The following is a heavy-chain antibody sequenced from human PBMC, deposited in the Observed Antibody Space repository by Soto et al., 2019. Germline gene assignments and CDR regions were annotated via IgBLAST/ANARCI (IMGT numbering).Heavy chain of an antibody. Sequence: QVQLQESGPGLVKPSETLSLTCTVSGGSISSYYWSWIRQPPGKGLDWIGYIYYSGSTNFNPSLKSRVTISVDTSKNQFSLRLSSVTAADTAVYYCARDRGYGDYVDNDAFDIWGQGTMVTVSS. J-gene: IGHJ3*02. CDR3: ARDRGYGDYVDNDAFDI. CDR2: IYYSGST. CDR1: GGSISSYY. D-gene: IGHD4-17*01. V-gene: IGHV4-59*01.